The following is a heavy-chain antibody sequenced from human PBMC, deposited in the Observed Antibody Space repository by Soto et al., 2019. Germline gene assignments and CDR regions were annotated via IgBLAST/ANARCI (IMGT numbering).Heavy chain of an antibody. Sequence: PSETLSLTCTVSGGSISSGGYYWSWIRQHPGKGLEWIGYIYYSGSTYYNPSLKSRVTISVDTSKNQFSLKLSSVTAADTAVYYCARSASETIYSSSYYFDYWGQGTLVTVS. V-gene: IGHV4-31*03. CDR3: ARSASETIYSSSYYFDY. D-gene: IGHD6-13*01. CDR2: IYYSGST. J-gene: IGHJ4*02. CDR1: GGSISSGGYY.